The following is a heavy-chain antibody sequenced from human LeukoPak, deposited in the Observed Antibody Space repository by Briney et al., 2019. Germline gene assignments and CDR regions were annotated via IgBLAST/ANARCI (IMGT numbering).Heavy chain of an antibody. CDR2: INHSGST. D-gene: IGHD6-6*01. Sequence: SETLSLTCAVYGGSFSGYYWSWIRQPPGKGLGWVGEINHSGSTNYNPSLKSRVTISVDTSKNQFSLKLSSVTAADTAVYYCARGGEQLVPGEPYYMDVWGKGTTVTVSS. J-gene: IGHJ6*03. CDR3: ARGGEQLVPGEPYYMDV. CDR1: GGSFSGYY. V-gene: IGHV4-34*01.